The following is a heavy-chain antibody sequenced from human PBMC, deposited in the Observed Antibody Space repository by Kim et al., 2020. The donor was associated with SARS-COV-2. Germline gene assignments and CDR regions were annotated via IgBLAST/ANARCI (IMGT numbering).Heavy chain of an antibody. D-gene: IGHD1-26*01. V-gene: IGHV3-13*04. CDR3: VRQAVGATGHFDY. Sequence: GGSLRLSCAASGSTLSSYPMHWVRQATGKGLEWVSAVGTAGDTFYPDSVKGRFTISRANATNSLYLQMNSLRAGDTAIYYCVRQAVGATGHFDYWGQGT. CDR1: GSTLSSYP. CDR2: VGTAGDT. J-gene: IGHJ4*02.